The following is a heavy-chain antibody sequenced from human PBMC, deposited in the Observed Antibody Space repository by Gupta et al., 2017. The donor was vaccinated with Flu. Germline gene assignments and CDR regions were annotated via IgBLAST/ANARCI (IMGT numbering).Heavy chain of an antibody. D-gene: IGHD4-17*01. V-gene: IGHV3-23*01. CDR2: ISGSGGST. J-gene: IGHJ4*02. Sequence: EVQLLESGGGLVQPGGSLRLSCAASGFTFSRYAMSWVSQAPGKGLEWVSAISGSGGSTYYADSVKGRFTISRDNSKNTLYLQMNSLRAEDTAVYYCAKDKESDGDYVYDYWGQGTLVTVSS. CDR1: GFTFSRYA. CDR3: AKDKESDGDYVYDY.